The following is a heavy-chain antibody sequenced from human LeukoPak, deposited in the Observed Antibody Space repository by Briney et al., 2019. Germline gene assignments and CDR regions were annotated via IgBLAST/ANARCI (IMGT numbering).Heavy chain of an antibody. J-gene: IGHJ5*02. CDR1: GFTFSSYS. D-gene: IGHD3-16*01. Sequence: GGSLRLSCAASGFTFSSYSMNWVRQAPGKGLEWVSSISSSSSYIYYADSVKGRFTISRDNAKSSLYLQMNSLRAEDTAVYYCARDYGIDFGGSAEFDPWGQGTLVTVSS. CDR3: ARDYGIDFGGSAEFDP. CDR2: ISSSSSYI. V-gene: IGHV3-21*01.